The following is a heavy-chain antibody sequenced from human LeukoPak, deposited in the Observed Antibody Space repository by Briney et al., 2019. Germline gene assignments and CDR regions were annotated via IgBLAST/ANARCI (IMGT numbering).Heavy chain of an antibody. J-gene: IGHJ4*02. V-gene: IGHV3-23*01. CDR1: GFTFSTYG. Sequence: GGSLRLSCAASGFTFSTYGMNWVRQAPGKGLEWVSGVSPSGDITYYADSVKGRFTISRDNSKNTMYLQMNNVRAEDTAVYYCARDTIAAFGFFDYWGQGTLVTVSS. CDR2: VSPSGDIT. D-gene: IGHD6-6*01. CDR3: ARDTIAAFGFFDY.